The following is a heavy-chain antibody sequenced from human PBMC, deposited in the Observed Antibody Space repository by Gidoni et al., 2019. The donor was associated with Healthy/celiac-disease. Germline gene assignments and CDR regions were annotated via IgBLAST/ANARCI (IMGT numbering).Heavy chain of an antibody. D-gene: IGHD3-3*01. J-gene: IGHJ6*02. Sequence: QVQLVQSGAEVKKPGASVKVSCKASGYTFTSYGISWVRQAPGQGLEWMGWISAYNGNTNYAQKLQGRVTMTTDTSTSTAYMELRSLRSDDTAVDYCAREGLRFLEWYGYYYYGMDVWGQGTTVTVSS. CDR1: GYTFTSYG. CDR2: ISAYNGNT. CDR3: AREGLRFLEWYGYYYYGMDV. V-gene: IGHV1-18*01.